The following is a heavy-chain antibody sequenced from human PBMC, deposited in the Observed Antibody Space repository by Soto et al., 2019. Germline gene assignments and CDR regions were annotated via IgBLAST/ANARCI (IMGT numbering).Heavy chain of an antibody. CDR1: GITFSSYA. Sequence: PGGSLRLSCVASGITFSSYAMHWVRQAPGEGLEWVAIISDDGSNKYYADSVKGRFTISRDNSKNTLYLQMNSLRAEDTAVYYCAKGVPGIAVAGTGYFQHWGQGTLVTVSS. D-gene: IGHD6-19*01. J-gene: IGHJ1*01. V-gene: IGHV3-30-3*01. CDR2: ISDDGSNK. CDR3: AKGVPGIAVAGTGYFQH.